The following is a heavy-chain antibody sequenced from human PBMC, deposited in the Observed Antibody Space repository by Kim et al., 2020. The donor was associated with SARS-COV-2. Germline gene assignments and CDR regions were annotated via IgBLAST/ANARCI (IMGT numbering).Heavy chain of an antibody. Sequence: AQKFQGRVTMTRETSTSTVYMELSSLGSEDTAVYYCARPAGDYGTYYFDYWGQGTLVTVSS. V-gene: IGHV1-46*01. CDR3: ARPAGDYGTYYFDY. J-gene: IGHJ4*02. D-gene: IGHD4-17*01.